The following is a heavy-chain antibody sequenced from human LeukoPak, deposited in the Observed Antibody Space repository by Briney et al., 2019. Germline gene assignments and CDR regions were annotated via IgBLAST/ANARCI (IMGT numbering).Heavy chain of an antibody. D-gene: IGHD3-22*01. J-gene: IGHJ3*01. CDR2: IYYTGRT. CDR3: ARLLDNDNSGDPDTFDV. CDR1: GGSISRHY. V-gene: IGHV4-59*11. Sequence: SETLSLTCGVSGGSISRHYWSWIRQPPGKGLEWIGFIYYTGRTRYNPSLQSRVTISVGTSENKFSLKLTSVTAADTVVYYCARLLDNDNSGDPDTFDVWGQGTVVTVSS.